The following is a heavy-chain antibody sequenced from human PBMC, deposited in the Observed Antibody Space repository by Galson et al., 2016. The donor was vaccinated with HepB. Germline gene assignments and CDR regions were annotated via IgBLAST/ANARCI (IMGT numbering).Heavy chain of an antibody. CDR3: VRGDYGFDI. D-gene: IGHD3-3*01. V-gene: IGHV3-11*01. CDR2: ISARSDVI. J-gene: IGHJ6*02. CDR1: GFMFSAYV. Sequence: SLRLSCAASGFMFSAYVMAWLRQTPEKGLQCVAYISARSDVIYHVDSVEGRFTISRDNAQSSLFLHMNSLRVEDSAIYYCVRGDYGFDIWGQGTTVTVSS.